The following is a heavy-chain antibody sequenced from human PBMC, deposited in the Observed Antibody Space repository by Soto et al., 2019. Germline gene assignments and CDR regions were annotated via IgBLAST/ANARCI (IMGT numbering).Heavy chain of an antibody. CDR2: FSNPGGDT. CDR3: AKASGGSYPGSRLFDF. Sequence: PGGSLRLSCAASGLTFSNYAMSWVRQAPRKGLEWVPVFSNPGGDTLNAESVKGRLTISRDTSKNTLYLQMNSLRAEDAAIYYCAKASGGSYPGSRLFDFWGQGTRVTVSS. J-gene: IGHJ4*03. D-gene: IGHD1-26*01. V-gene: IGHV3-23*01. CDR1: GLTFSNYA.